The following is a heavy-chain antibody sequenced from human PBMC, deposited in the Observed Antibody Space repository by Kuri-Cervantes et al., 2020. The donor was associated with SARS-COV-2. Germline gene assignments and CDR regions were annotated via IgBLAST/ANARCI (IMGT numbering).Heavy chain of an antibody. Sequence: GESLKISCAASGFTFDDYGMSWVRQAPGKGLEWVAFIRYDGSNKYYADSVKGRFTISRDNSKNTLYLQMNSLRAEDTAVYYCARPSWRAAPSHFQHWGQGTLVTVSS. CDR2: IRYDGSNK. D-gene: IGHD6-6*01. V-gene: IGHV3-33*08. CDR3: ARPSWRAAPSHFQH. J-gene: IGHJ1*01. CDR1: GFTFDDYG.